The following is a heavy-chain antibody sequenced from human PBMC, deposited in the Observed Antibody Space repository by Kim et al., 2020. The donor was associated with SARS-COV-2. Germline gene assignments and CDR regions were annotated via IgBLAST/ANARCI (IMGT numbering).Heavy chain of an antibody. J-gene: IGHJ5*02. V-gene: IGHV4-39*01. Sequence: SETLSLTCSVSGGSFTRSSFYWAWIRQPPGMGLEWIGSMYYSANTYYNPSLESRVTMSVDTSKNTFSLNLTSVTAADAGVYYCARHGGGCSRETCSSNWFDPWGQGTLVTVSS. CDR1: GGSFTRSSFY. CDR3: ARHGGGCSRETCSSNWFDP. CDR2: MYYSANT. D-gene: IGHD2-15*01.